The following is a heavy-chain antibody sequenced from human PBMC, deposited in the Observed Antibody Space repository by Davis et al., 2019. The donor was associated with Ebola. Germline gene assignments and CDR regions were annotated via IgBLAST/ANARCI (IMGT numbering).Heavy chain of an antibody. Sequence: SLKISCAASGFTFDDYAMHWVRQAPGKGLEWVSGISWNSGSIGYADSVKGRFTISRDNAKNSLYLQMNSLRAEDTAVYYCARSITGTYNWFDPWGQGTLVTVSS. D-gene: IGHD1-7*01. V-gene: IGHV3-9*01. CDR1: GFTFDDYA. CDR3: ARSITGTYNWFDP. CDR2: ISWNSGSI. J-gene: IGHJ5*02.